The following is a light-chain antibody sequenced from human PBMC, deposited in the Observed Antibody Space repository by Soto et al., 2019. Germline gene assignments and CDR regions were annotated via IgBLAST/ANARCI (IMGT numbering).Light chain of an antibody. J-gene: IGKJ1*01. CDR1: QSVSSN. V-gene: IGKV3-15*01. Sequence: ILMTQSPATLSVSPGERASLSCRSSQSVSSNLAWYQQKPGQAPRLLIYGASTRATGIPARFSGSGSGTEFTLSISSLQSEDVAVYYCQQYNTWPRTFGQGTKLDI. CDR2: GAS. CDR3: QQYNTWPRT.